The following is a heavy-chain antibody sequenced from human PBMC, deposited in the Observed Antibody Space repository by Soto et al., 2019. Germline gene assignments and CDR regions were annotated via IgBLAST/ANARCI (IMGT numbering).Heavy chain of an antibody. J-gene: IGHJ6*03. CDR1: GFTFSSYG. D-gene: IGHD6-6*01. Sequence: QVQLVESGGGVVQPGRSLRLSCAASGFTFSSYGMHWVRQAPGKGLEWVAVISYDGSNKYYADSVKGRFTISRDNSKNTLYLQMNSLRAEDTAVYYCAKEYSSSSGPGKVRFYYYMDVWGKGTTVTVSS. CDR3: AKEYSSSSGPGKVRFYYYMDV. V-gene: IGHV3-30*18. CDR2: ISYDGSNK.